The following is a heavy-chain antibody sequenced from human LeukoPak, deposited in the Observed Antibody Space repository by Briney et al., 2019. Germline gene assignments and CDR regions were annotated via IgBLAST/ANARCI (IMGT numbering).Heavy chain of an antibody. Sequence: PGGSLRLSCAASGFTFSSYSMNWVRQAPGKGLEWVSSISSSSSYIYYADSVKGRFTISGDNAKNSLYLQMNGLRAEDTAVYYCARDSSSWGCHYWGQGTLVTVSS. CDR1: GFTFSSYS. J-gene: IGHJ4*02. CDR2: ISSSSSYI. CDR3: ARDSSSWGCHY. V-gene: IGHV3-21*01. D-gene: IGHD6-13*01.